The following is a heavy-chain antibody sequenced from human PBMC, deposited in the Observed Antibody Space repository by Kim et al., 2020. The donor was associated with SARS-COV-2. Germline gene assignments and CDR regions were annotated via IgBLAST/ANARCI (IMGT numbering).Heavy chain of an antibody. CDR2: IYYSGST. V-gene: IGHV4-59*08. D-gene: IGHD2-15*01. CDR3: ARHSAAPYYFDY. Sequence: SETLSLTCIVSGGSIDNYFWSWIRQPPGKGLEWIGYIYYSGSTNYNPSLKSRVTISVDTSKNQFSLKLTSVTAADAALYYCARHSAAPYYFDYWGRGTLV. J-gene: IGHJ4*02. CDR1: GGSIDNYF.